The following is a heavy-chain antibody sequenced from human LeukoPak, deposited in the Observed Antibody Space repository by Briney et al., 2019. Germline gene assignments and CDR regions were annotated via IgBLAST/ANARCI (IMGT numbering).Heavy chain of an antibody. V-gene: IGHV1-2*02. CDR2: INPNSGGT. Sequence: ASVKVSCKASGYTFTGYYMHWVRQAPGQGLEWMGWINPNSGGTNYAQKFQGRVTMTRDTSIGTAYMELSRLRSDDTAVYYCARAGPLQYYDFWSGYVWFDPWGQGTLVTVSS. J-gene: IGHJ5*02. D-gene: IGHD3-3*01. CDR3: ARAGPLQYYDFWSGYVWFDP. CDR1: GYTFTGYY.